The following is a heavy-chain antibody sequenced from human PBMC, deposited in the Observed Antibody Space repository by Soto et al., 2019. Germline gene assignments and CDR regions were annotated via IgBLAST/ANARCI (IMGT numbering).Heavy chain of an antibody. V-gene: IGHV3-11*01. CDR1: GFTFSDYY. CDR3: ARDISTTVTPLGEEGWFDP. CDR2: ISSSGSTI. D-gene: IGHD4-4*01. Sequence: QVQLVESGGGLVKPGGSLRLSCAASGFTFSDYYMSWIRQAQGKGLEGVSDISSSGSTIYYADSVKGRFTISRDNAKNSLYMQMNSLRAEDTAVYYCARDISTTVTPLGEEGWFDPWGQGTLVTVSS. J-gene: IGHJ5*02.